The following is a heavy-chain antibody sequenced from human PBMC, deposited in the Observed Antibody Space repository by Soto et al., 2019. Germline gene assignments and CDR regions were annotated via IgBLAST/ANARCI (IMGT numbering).Heavy chain of an antibody. CDR1: GGSISSYF. CDR3: AGFVVPASRNSDFDY. Sequence: NPSETLSLTCTVSGGSISSYFYIWVRQPPGKGLDWIGNIYYSGSTFYNPSLRSRVTLSVDTSKNQFSLRLNSVTVADTAVYFCAGFVVPASRNSDFDYWGQGTLVTVSS. D-gene: IGHD2-15*01. CDR2: IYYSGST. V-gene: IGHV4-59*04. J-gene: IGHJ4*02.